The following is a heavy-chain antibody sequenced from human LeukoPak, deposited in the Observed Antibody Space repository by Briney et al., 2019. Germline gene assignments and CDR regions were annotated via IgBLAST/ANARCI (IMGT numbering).Heavy chain of an antibody. D-gene: IGHD1-26*01. CDR3: ARGEWDHFDY. V-gene: IGHV4-34*01. CDR1: GGSFSGYY. Sequence: SETLSLTCAVYGGSFSGYYWSWIRQPPGKGLEWIGEINHSGSTNYNPSLKSRVTISVDTSKNQFSLKLSSVTAADTAVYYCARGEWDHFDYWGQGTLVTVSS. J-gene: IGHJ4*02. CDR2: INHSGST.